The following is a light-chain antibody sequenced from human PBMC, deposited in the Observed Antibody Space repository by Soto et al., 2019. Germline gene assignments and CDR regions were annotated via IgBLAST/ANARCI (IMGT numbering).Light chain of an antibody. CDR3: CSYAGNYILV. CDR1: SSDVGGYGF. CDR2: DVT. J-gene: IGLJ3*02. V-gene: IGLV2-11*01. Sequence: QSALTQPRSVSGSPGQSVTISCTGTSSDVGGYGFVSWYQQYPDKAPKLMIYDVTKRPSGVPDRFSGSKSGNTAFLTISGLQAEDEADYYCCSYAGNYILVFGGGTKLTVL.